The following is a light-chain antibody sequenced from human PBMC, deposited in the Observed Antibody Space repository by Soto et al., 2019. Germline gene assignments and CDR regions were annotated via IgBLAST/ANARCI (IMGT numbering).Light chain of an antibody. V-gene: IGLV2-14*01. Sequence: QSALTQPASVSGSPGQSITISCTGTSSDVGGYNYVSWYQQHPGKAPKLVIYGVSYRPSGVSGRFSGSKFRNTASLTISGLQPEDEADYYCSSYRSGSVVLFGGGTKLTVL. CDR1: SSDVGGYNY. J-gene: IGLJ3*02. CDR2: GVS. CDR3: SSYRSGSVVL.